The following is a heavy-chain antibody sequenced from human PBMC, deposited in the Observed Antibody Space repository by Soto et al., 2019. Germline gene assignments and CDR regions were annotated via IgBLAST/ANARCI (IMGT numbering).Heavy chain of an antibody. D-gene: IGHD3-10*01. CDR1: GYSFTSYW. J-gene: IGHJ3*01. CDR2: IYPGDSDT. Sequence: PGESLKISCKGSGYSFTSYWIGWVRQMPGKGLEWMGIIYPGDSDTRYSPSFQGQVTISADKSISTAYLQWSSLKASDTAMYYCARLKNLGSGTYRMLFDAWGQGTMVTGSS. CDR3: ARLKNLGSGTYRMLFDA. V-gene: IGHV5-51*01.